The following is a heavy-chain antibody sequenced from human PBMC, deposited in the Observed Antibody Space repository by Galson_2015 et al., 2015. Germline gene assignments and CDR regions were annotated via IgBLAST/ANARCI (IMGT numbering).Heavy chain of an antibody. CDR2: IYPHDSDT. D-gene: IGHD5-18*01. CDR1: GYSFTNYW. Sequence: QSGAEVKKPGESLKISCKGSGYSFTNYWIGWVRQMSGKGPEWLGIIYPHDSDTRYSPSFEGQVTISADKSSDTAYLQWSSLKASDTAMYYCASLLTRVETAFDYWGQGTLVTVSS. J-gene: IGHJ4*02. V-gene: IGHV5-51*01. CDR3: ASLLTRVETAFDY.